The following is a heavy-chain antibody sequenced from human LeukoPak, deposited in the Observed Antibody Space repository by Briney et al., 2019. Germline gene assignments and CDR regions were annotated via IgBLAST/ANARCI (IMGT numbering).Heavy chain of an antibody. CDR1: GGTSSSYA. CDR2: IIPIFGTA. V-gene: IGHV1-69*13. J-gene: IGHJ4*02. CDR3: ARGRPYYDYVWGSYRDFDY. Sequence: SVKVSCKASGGTSSSYAISWVRQAPGQGLEWMGGIIPIFGTANYAQKFQGRVTITADESTSTAYMELSSLRSEDTAVYYCARGRPYYDYVWGSYRDFDYWGQGTLVTVSS. D-gene: IGHD3-16*02.